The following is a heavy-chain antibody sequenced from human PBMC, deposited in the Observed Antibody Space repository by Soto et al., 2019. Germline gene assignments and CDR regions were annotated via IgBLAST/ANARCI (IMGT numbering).Heavy chain of an antibody. CDR3: ARLDIGVVPADIRDNYGMDV. V-gene: IGHV5-10-1*01. J-gene: IGHJ6*02. D-gene: IGHD2-2*02. Sequence: PGESLKISCKGSGYSFTSYWISWVRQMPGKGLERIGRIDPSDSYTNYSPSFQGHVTISADKSISTAYLQWSSLKASDTAMYYCARLDIGVVPADIRDNYGMDVWGQGTTVNVSS. CDR2: IDPSDSYT. CDR1: GYSFTSYW.